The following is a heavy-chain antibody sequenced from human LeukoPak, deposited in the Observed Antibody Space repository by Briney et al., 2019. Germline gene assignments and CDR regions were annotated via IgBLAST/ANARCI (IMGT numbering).Heavy chain of an antibody. CDR3: ARPTGVYYYYMDV. CDR2: ISSSSSYI. Sequence: GGSLRLSCAASGFTFSSYEMNWVRQAPGKGLEWVSSISSSSSYIYYADSVKGRFTISRDNAKNSLYLQMNSLRAEDTAVYYCARPTGVYYYYMDVWGKGTTVTVSS. V-gene: IGHV3-21*01. J-gene: IGHJ6*03. CDR1: GFTFSSYE. D-gene: IGHD3-10*01.